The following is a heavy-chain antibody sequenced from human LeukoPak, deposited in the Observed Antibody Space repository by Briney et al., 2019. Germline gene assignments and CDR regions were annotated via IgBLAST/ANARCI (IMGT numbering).Heavy chain of an antibody. CDR2: IYDKGDA. V-gene: IGHV3-53*04. CDR3: AGGSRRYGYDC. CDR1: GFTVSSNY. D-gene: IGHD5-24*01. J-gene: IGHJ4*02. Sequence: GSLRLSCAASGFTVSSNYMSWVRQAPGKGLEWVSVIYDKGDAYSADSVKGRFTISRHNSKNTLYLQMNSLRPEDTAVYYCAGGSRRYGYDCWGQGTLVTVSS.